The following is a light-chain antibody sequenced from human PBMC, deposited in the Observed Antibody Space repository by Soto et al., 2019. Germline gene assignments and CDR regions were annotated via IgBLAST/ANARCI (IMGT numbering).Light chain of an antibody. V-gene: IGLV1-44*01. Sequence: QSVLSQPPSASGTPGQRVTISCSGSTSNIGSNTVSWYQQLPQRAPKLLIFSNDQRPSGVPDRFSGSKSGTSASLAISGLQSEDEAEYFCATWADGLSSYVFGNGTKLTVL. CDR2: SND. CDR1: TSNIGSNT. CDR3: ATWADGLSSYV. J-gene: IGLJ1*01.